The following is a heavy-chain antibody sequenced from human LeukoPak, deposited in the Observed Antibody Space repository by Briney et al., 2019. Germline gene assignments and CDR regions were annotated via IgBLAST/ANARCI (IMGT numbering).Heavy chain of an antibody. V-gene: IGHV1-2*06. CDR3: ARDPGWSIIAAGRELSLGY. CDR2: INPNSGGT. CDR1: GYTFTGYY. Sequence: GASVKVSCKASGYTFTGYYMHWVRQAPGQGLEWMGRINPNSGGTNYGQKFQGRVTMTRDTSNSTADMELSRLRSDDTAVYYSARDPGWSIIAAGRELSLGYWGQGTLVTVSS. D-gene: IGHD6-13*01. J-gene: IGHJ4*02.